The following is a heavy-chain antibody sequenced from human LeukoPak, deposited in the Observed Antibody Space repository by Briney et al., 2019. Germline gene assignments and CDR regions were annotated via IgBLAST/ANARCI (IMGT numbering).Heavy chain of an antibody. V-gene: IGHV4-34*01. J-gene: IGHJ3*02. CDR1: GGSFSGYY. Sequence: SETLSLTCAVYGGSFSGYYWSWIRQPPGKGLEWIGSIYYSGSTYYNPSLKSRVTISVDTSKNQFSLKLSSVTAADTAVFYCAITYYYDSSGYRHDAFDIWGQGTMVTVSS. CDR2: IYYSGST. CDR3: AITYYYDSSGYRHDAFDI. D-gene: IGHD3-22*01.